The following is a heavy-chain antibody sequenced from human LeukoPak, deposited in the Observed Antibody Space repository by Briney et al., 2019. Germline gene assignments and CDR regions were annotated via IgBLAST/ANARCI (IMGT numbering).Heavy chain of an antibody. Sequence: PGGSLRLSCVASGFTFRSYGIHWVRQAPGKGLEWLAFIWYDEITKDYADSVKGRFTISRDNSKNTLFLQMNSLRAEDTAVYYCARALRGYSYVLDYWGQGTLVTVSS. D-gene: IGHD5-18*01. CDR2: IWYDEITK. CDR1: GFTFRSYG. J-gene: IGHJ4*02. V-gene: IGHV3-33*01. CDR3: ARALRGYSYVLDY.